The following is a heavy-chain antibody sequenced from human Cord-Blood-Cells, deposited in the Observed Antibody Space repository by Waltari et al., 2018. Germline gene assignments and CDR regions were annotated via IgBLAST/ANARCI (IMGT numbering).Heavy chain of an antibody. Sequence: QVQLQESGPGLVKPSETLSLTCTGPGGSISSHYWSWIRQPPGKGLEWIGYVNYSGSTNYNPSLKSRVTISVDTSKNQFSLKLSSVTAADTAVYYCARGSGYVDYWDQGTLVTVSS. CDR3: ARGSGYVDY. D-gene: IGHD1-26*01. V-gene: IGHV4-59*11. CDR2: VNYSGST. CDR1: GGSISSHY. J-gene: IGHJ4*02.